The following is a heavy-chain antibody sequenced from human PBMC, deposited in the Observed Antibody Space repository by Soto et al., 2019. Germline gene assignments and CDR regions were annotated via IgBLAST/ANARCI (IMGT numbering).Heavy chain of an antibody. CDR1: GFTFSDYY. CDR3: SRDPRLTDY. J-gene: IGHJ4*02. D-gene: IGHD3-9*01. Sequence: PGGSLRLSCVASGFTFSDYYMTWVRQTPGKGLECISYMSGGGKDIMYADSVKGRFTISRDNTKKSLFLQMNSLRVDDTAVYYCSRDPRLTDYWGQGTLVTVSS. V-gene: IGHV3-11*01. CDR2: MSGGGKDI.